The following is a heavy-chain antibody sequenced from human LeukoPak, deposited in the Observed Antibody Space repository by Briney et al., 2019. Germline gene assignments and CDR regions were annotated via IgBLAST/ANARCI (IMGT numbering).Heavy chain of an antibody. Sequence: GGSLRLSCAASEFIFSSYAMSWVRQAPGKGLEWISRISGSGAGTYYSDSVRGRFTISRDNSKNTLYLQMNSLRAEDTAVYYCATEAYYHFDYWGQGTLVTVSS. D-gene: IGHD3-10*01. CDR2: ISGSGAGT. V-gene: IGHV3-23*01. CDR3: ATEAYYHFDY. J-gene: IGHJ4*02. CDR1: EFIFSSYA.